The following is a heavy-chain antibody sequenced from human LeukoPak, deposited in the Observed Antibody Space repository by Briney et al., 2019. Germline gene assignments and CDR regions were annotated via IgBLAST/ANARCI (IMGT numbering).Heavy chain of an antibody. V-gene: IGHV3-7*03. CDR1: GFTFSSYW. J-gene: IGHJ4*02. D-gene: IGHD6-13*01. Sequence: GGSLRLSCAASGFTFSSYWMTWVRQAPGKGLEWVADIKGDGSEKRCEDSVKGRFTVSRDNAKNSLYLQMNSLRAEDTALYYCAKGSSSWPPYYFDYWGQGTLVTVSS. CDR2: IKGDGSEK. CDR3: AKGSSSWPPYYFDY.